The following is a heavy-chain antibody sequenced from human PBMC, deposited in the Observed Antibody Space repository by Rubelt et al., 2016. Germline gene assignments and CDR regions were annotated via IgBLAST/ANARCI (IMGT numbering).Heavy chain of an antibody. Sequence: RSLRLSCAASGFTFSSYAMHWVRQAPGKGLEWVAVISYDGSNKYYADSVKGRFTISRDNSKNTLYLQMNSLRAEDTAVYYCATSHDFWSPHHAFDIWGQGTMVTVSS. CDR2: ISYDGSNK. CDR3: ATSHDFWSPHHAFDI. J-gene: IGHJ3*02. D-gene: IGHD3-3*01. CDR1: GFTFSSYA. V-gene: IGHV3-30*04.